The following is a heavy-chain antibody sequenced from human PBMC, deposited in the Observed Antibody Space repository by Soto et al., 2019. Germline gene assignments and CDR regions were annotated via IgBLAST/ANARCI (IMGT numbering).Heavy chain of an antibody. Sequence: EVQLVETGGGLIQPGGSLRLSCAASGFTVSSNYMSWVRQAPGKGLEWVSVIYSGGSTYYADSVKGRFTISRDNSKNTLYLQMNSLRAEDTAVYYCAREEVTAAFHPWGQGTLVTVSS. V-gene: IGHV3-53*02. J-gene: IGHJ5*02. CDR3: AREEVTAAFHP. CDR2: IYSGGST. CDR1: GFTVSSNY. D-gene: IGHD2-21*02.